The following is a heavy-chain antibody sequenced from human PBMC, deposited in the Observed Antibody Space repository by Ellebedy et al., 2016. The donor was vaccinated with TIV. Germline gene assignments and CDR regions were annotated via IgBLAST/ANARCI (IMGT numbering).Heavy chain of an antibody. J-gene: IGHJ4*02. V-gene: IGHV3-30*02. CDR1: GFTFSAYG. D-gene: IGHD3-10*01. CDR2: IRYDGSNK. Sequence: GESLKISCAASGFTFSAYGMHWVRQAPGKGLEWVTYIRYDGSNKYYADSVKGRFTISRDNSKNTLFLEMNSLRAEDTAIYYCAGLWLGDSPRENSDYWGRGTLVTVSS. CDR3: AGLWLGDSPRENSDY.